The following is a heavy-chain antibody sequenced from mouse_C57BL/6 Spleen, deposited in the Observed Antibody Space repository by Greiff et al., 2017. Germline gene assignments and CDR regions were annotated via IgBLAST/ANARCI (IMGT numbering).Heavy chain of an antibody. Sequence: EVQLQQSGAELVRPGASVKLSCTASGFNIKDYYMHWVKQRPEQGLEWIGRLDPEDGDTEYAPKFQGKATMTADTSSNTAYLQLSSLKSEDTAVYYCTTCRPSHYYGSSTYYFDYWGQGTTLTGSS. D-gene: IGHD1-1*01. J-gene: IGHJ2*01. V-gene: IGHV14-1*01. CDR3: TTCRPSHYYGSSTYYFDY. CDR1: GFNIKDYY. CDR2: LDPEDGDT.